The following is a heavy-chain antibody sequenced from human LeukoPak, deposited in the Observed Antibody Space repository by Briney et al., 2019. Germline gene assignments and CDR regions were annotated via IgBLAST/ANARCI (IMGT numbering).Heavy chain of an antibody. Sequence: GGSLRLSCAASGFTFKNYGMSWVRQAPGRGLQWVASMKGDGSHIYYVDSVKGRFTISRDNAKNSLYLQMNSLRAEDTAVYYCAELGITMIGGVWGKGTTVTISS. CDR3: AELGITMIGGV. CDR1: GFTFKNYG. CDR2: MKGDGSHI. D-gene: IGHD3-10*02. J-gene: IGHJ6*04. V-gene: IGHV3-7*01.